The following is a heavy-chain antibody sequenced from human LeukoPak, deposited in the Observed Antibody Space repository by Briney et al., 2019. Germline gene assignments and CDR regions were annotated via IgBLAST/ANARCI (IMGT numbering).Heavy chain of an antibody. Sequence: PGGSLRLSCAASGFTFRNYAMSWVRQAPGKGLEWVSAISGSGDITYYVDSVKGRFTISRDNSKNTLYLHMDSLRAEDMAVYFCASKIIAVAGTIFDYWGQGTLVTVSS. V-gene: IGHV3-23*01. CDR3: ASKIIAVAGTIFDY. CDR1: GFTFRNYA. J-gene: IGHJ4*02. D-gene: IGHD6-13*01. CDR2: ISGSGDIT.